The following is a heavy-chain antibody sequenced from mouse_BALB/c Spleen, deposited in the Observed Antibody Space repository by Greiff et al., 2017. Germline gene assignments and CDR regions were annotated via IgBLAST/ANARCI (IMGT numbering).Heavy chain of an antibody. Sequence: VKLQQSGAELARPGASVKLSCKASGYTFTSYWMQWVKQRPGQGLEWIGAIYPGDGDTRYTQKFKGKATLTADKSSSTAYMQLSSLASEDSAVYYCARGGFDYWGQVTTLTVSS. V-gene: IGHV1-87*01. CDR3: ARGGFDY. J-gene: IGHJ2*01. CDR1: GYTFTSYW. CDR2: IYPGDGDT.